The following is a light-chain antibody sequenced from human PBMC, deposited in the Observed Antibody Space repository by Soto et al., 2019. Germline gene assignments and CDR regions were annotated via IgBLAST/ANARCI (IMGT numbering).Light chain of an antibody. Sequence: DIVLTQSPATLSLSPGERATLSCRASQSVSSSLAWYQQNPGQAPRLLIYGASNRATGIPARFSGSGSGTDFTLTISSLEPEDFAVYYCQQRSNWPLTFGGGTKVEIK. CDR2: GAS. J-gene: IGKJ4*01. CDR3: QQRSNWPLT. V-gene: IGKV3-11*01. CDR1: QSVSSS.